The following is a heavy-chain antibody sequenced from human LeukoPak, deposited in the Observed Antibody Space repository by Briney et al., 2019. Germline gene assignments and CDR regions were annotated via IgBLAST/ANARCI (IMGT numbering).Heavy chain of an antibody. CDR1: GGTFSSYA. CDR3: ARGDYYYGSGTKSYYYGMDV. CDR2: IIPILGIA. D-gene: IGHD3-10*01. J-gene: IGHJ6*02. V-gene: IGHV1-69*04. Sequence: SVKVSCKASGGTFSSYAISWVRQAPGQGLEWMGRIIPILGIANYAQKFQGRVTITADKSTSTAYMELSSLRSEDTAVYYCARGDYYYGSGTKSYYYGMDVWGQGTTVTVSS.